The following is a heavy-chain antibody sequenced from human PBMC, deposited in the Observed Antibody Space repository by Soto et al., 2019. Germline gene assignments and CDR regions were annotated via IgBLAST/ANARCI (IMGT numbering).Heavy chain of an antibody. D-gene: IGHD3-10*01. CDR1: GFTFSSYW. V-gene: IGHV3-74*03. CDR3: ARDGGGFGELLLNSYDAFDL. Sequence: EVQLVESGGGLVQPGGSLRLSCAASGFTFSSYWMHWVRQVPGKGLVWVSRINTDGSNAQYADSVKGRFTVARDNSKNTLYLQMHSLTAEDTAVYYCARDGGGFGELLLNSYDAFDLWGQGKLVTVSS. J-gene: IGHJ3*01. CDR2: INTDGSNA.